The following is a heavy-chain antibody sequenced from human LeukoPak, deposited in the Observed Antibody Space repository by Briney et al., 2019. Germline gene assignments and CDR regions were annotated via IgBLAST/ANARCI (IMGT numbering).Heavy chain of an antibody. CDR3: AKDPMYSGSYDDY. CDR1: GFTFSSYG. V-gene: IGHV3-30*02. D-gene: IGHD1-26*01. Sequence: TGGSLRLSCAASGFTFSSYGIHWVRQAPGKGLEWVAFIRYDGSNKYYADSVKGRFTISRDDSKNTLYLQMNSLRAEDTAVYYCAKDPMYSGSYDDYWGQGTLVTVSS. CDR2: IRYDGSNK. J-gene: IGHJ4*02.